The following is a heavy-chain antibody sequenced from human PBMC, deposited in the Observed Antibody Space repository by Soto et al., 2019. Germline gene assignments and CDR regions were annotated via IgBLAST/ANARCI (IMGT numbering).Heavy chain of an antibody. CDR2: IYYSGST. CDR1: GGSISSSSYY. Sequence: SETLSLTCTVSGGSISSSSYYWGWIRQPPGKGLEWIGSIYYSGSTYYNPSLKSRVTISVDTYKNQFSLKLSSVTAADTAVYYCARERGIAAAGNTEYFQHWGQGTLVTISS. D-gene: IGHD6-13*01. CDR3: ARERGIAAAGNTEYFQH. J-gene: IGHJ1*01. V-gene: IGHV4-39*07.